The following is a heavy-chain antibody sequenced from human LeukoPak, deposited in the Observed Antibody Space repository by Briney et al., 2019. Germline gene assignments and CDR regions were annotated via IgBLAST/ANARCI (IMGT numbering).Heavy chain of an antibody. CDR2: MNPNSGNT. CDR3: ARRVVVPAAMSFNYYYYMDV. D-gene: IGHD2-2*01. Sequence: WASVKVSCKASGYTFTSYDINWVRQATGQGLEWMGWMNPNSGNTGYAQKFQGRVTMTRNTSISTAYMELSSLRSEDTVVYYCARRVVVPAAMSFNYYYYMDVWGKGTTVTVSS. J-gene: IGHJ6*03. V-gene: IGHV1-8*01. CDR1: GYTFTSYD.